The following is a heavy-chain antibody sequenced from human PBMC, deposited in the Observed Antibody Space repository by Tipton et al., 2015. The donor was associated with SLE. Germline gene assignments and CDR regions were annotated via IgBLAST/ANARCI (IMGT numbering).Heavy chain of an antibody. J-gene: IGHJ6*03. CDR3: VKATNDNSHYYMDV. CDR2: ITDDGSNK. V-gene: IGHV3-30*04. Sequence: SLRLSCVASGFTFNSYAIHWVRQAPGKGLEWVVVITDDGSNKHYIDSVKGRFTISRDNSKNTLYLQMNSLKTEDTALYYCVKATNDNSHYYMDVWGKGTTVKVSS. CDR1: GFTFNSYA. D-gene: IGHD1-1*01.